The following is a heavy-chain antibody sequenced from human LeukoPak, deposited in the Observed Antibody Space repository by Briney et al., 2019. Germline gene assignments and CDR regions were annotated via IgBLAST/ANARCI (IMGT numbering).Heavy chain of an antibody. D-gene: IGHD6-19*01. J-gene: IGHJ2*01. CDR1: GGSFSGYY. CDR2: INHSGST. Sequence: SETLSLTCAVYGGSFSGYYWSWVRQPPGKGREWIGEINHSGSTNYNPSLKSRVTISVDTSKNQFSLKLSSVTAADTAVYYCARIAVAGQHWYFDLWGRGTLVTVTS. V-gene: IGHV4-34*01. CDR3: ARIAVAGQHWYFDL.